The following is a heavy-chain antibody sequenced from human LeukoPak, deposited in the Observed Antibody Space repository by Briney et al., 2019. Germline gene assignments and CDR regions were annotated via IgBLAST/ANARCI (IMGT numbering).Heavy chain of an antibody. CDR2: INHSGST. J-gene: IGHJ4*02. Sequence: SETLSLTCAVYGGSFSGYYWSWIRQPPGKGLEWIGEINHSGSTNYNPSLKSRVTISVDTSKNQFSLKLCSVTAADTAVYYCARRSSSWYQVIDYWGQGTLVTVSS. V-gene: IGHV4-34*01. D-gene: IGHD6-13*01. CDR1: GGSFSGYY. CDR3: ARRSSSWYQVIDY.